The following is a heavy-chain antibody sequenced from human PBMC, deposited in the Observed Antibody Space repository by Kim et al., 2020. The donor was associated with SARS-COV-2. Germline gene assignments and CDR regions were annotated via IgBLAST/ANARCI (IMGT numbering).Heavy chain of an antibody. D-gene: IGHD1-26*01. CDR3: ARRMDPLGNYFDY. CDR1: GGSISSSSYY. CDR2: IYYSGST. J-gene: IGHJ4*02. Sequence: SETLSLTCTVSGGSISSSSYYWGWIRQPPGKGLEWIGSIYYSGSTYYNPSLKSRVTISVDTSKNQFSLKLSSVTAADTAVYYCARRMDPLGNYFDYWGQGTLVTVSS. V-gene: IGHV4-39*01.